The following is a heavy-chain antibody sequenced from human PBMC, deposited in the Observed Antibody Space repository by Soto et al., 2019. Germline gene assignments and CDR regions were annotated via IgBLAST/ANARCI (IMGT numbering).Heavy chain of an antibody. Sequence: ASVKVSCKASGGTFSSYAISWVRQAPGQGLEWMGGIIPIFGTANYAQKFQGRVTITADESTSTAYMELSSLRSEDTAVYYCARENIAAAGVVWFDPWGQGTLVTVSS. J-gene: IGHJ5*02. CDR1: GGTFSSYA. CDR3: ARENIAAAGVVWFDP. D-gene: IGHD6-13*01. CDR2: IIPIFGTA. V-gene: IGHV1-69*13.